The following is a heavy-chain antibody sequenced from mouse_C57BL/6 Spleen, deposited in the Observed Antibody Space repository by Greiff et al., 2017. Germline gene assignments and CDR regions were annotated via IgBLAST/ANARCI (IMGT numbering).Heavy chain of an antibody. D-gene: IGHD2-3*01. Sequence: VQLQQSGPELVKPGASVKISCKASGYTFTDYYMNWVKQSHGKSLEWIGDINPNNGGTSYNQKFKGKATLTVDKSSSTAYMELRSLTSEDSAVYYCATRWLLRPYWGQGTLVTVSA. CDR2: INPNNGGT. CDR3: ATRWLLRPY. V-gene: IGHV1-26*01. J-gene: IGHJ3*01. CDR1: GYTFTDYY.